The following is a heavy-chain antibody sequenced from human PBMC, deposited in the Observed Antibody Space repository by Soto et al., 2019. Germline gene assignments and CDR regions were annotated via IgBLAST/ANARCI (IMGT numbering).Heavy chain of an antibody. J-gene: IGHJ4*02. V-gene: IGHV3-48*02. CDR2: ITSDTNTI. CDR3: ARSVEGHFDY. D-gene: IGHD6-19*01. Sequence: EVQLVESGGGLVQPGGSLRLSCGASGFRFSIYSMNWVRQAPGKGLEWSAYITSDTNTIKYADSVKGRFTISRDNDKNLGYLHMNSLRDEDTAVYYCARSVEGHFDYWGQGTVVTVSA. CDR1: GFRFSIYS.